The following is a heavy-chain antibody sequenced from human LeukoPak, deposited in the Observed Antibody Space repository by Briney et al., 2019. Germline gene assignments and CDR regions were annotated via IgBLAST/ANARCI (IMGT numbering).Heavy chain of an antibody. J-gene: IGHJ3*02. D-gene: IGHD2-8*01. CDR2: IIPIFGTA. CDR3: ARMYGKDAFDI. CDR1: GGTFSSYA. Sequence: ASVKVTCKASGGTFSSYAISWVRQAPGQGLEWMGGIIPIFGTANYAQKFQGRVTITTDESTSTAYMELSSLRSEDTAVYYCARMYGKDAFDIWGQGAMVTVSS. V-gene: IGHV1-69*05.